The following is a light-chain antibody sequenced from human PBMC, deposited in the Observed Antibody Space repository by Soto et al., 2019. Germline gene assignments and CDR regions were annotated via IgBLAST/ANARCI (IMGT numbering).Light chain of an antibody. CDR1: QSISRY. Sequence: DIQMTQSPSSLSASVGDRVTITCRASQSISRYLNWYQQKPGKAPNLLIYSASSLHSGVPSRFSGSGSGTDFSLIISSLQPEDFATYYCQQSSSNPLTFGGGTRVE. J-gene: IGKJ4*01. CDR2: SAS. V-gene: IGKV1-39*01. CDR3: QQSSSNPLT.